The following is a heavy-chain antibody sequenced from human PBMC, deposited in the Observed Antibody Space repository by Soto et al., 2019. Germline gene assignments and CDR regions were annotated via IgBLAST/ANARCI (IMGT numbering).Heavy chain of an antibody. CDR3: ARLLKDDVLTGRFYD. Sequence: PSETLSLTCTVSGGSIGSYYWSWIRQSPEKGLEWIAFIHHSGSTNYKPSLKSRVAISVDTSNNQFSLKLTSVTAADTAVYYCARLLKDDVLTGRFYDWGKGFLVTVAS. CDR2: IHHSGST. V-gene: IGHV4-59*08. CDR1: GGSIGSYY. D-gene: IGHD1-1*01. J-gene: IGHJ4*02.